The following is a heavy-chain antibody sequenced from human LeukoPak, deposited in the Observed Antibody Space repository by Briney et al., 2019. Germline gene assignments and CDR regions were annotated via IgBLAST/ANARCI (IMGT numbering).Heavy chain of an antibody. CDR2: ISGGGGVT. J-gene: IGHJ3*01. Sequence: GGSLRLSCAASGITDSNYAMTWVRQAPGKGLEWVSSISGGGGVTYYADSVKDRFTISRDFSKNTVYLQMNSLRAGDTAVYYCAMKAVPRPRLHDAFDFWGQGTVVSVSS. V-gene: IGHV3-23*01. CDR1: GITDSNYA. CDR3: AMKAVPRPRLHDAFDF. D-gene: IGHD5-24*01.